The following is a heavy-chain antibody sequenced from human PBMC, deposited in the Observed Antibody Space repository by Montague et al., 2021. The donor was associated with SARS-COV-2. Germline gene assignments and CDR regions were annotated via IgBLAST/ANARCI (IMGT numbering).Heavy chain of an antibody. CDR3: ARRGRRLLPVATTTGGLDI. CDR2: IYDSGST. D-gene: IGHD5-12*01. CDR1: GGSISSNNYY. V-gene: IGHV4-39*02. Sequence: SETLSLTCTVSGGSISSNNYYWDWIRQPPGKGLEWIGSIYDSGSTYYNPSLKSRVTISVDTSKNHFSLKLNSVTAADTAVYYCARRGRRLLPVATTTGGLDIWGQGTMVTVSS. J-gene: IGHJ3*02.